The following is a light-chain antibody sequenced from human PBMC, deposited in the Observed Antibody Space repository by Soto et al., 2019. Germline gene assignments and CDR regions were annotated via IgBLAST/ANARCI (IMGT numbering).Light chain of an antibody. Sequence: ENGLTQSPGTLSLSPGERATLSCRASQSVTINYLAWYQQKPGQAPRLLIYGVSTRATGIPDRFSGSGSGTDFTLTISRLEPEDFAVYYCQQYGSSPFSFGPGTKVDIK. CDR1: QSVTINY. CDR3: QQYGSSPFS. J-gene: IGKJ3*01. V-gene: IGKV3-20*01. CDR2: GVS.